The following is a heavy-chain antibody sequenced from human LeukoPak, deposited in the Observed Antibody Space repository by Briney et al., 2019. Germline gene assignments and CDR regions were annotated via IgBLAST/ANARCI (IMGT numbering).Heavy chain of an antibody. J-gene: IGHJ5*02. D-gene: IGHD2-8*01. CDR3: ARESLNAWFGP. V-gene: IGHV1-18*04. Sequence: ASVTVSCKASGYTFTIYGISWVRQAPGQGLEWMGWISAYNGNTNYAQKLQGRVTMTTDTSTSTAYMELRSLRSDDTAVYYCARESLNAWFGPWGQGTLVTVSS. CDR1: GYTFTIYG. CDR2: ISAYNGNT.